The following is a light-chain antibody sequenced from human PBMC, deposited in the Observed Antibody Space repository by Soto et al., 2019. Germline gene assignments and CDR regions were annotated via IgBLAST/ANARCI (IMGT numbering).Light chain of an antibody. CDR2: GAS. V-gene: IGKV3-20*01. CDR1: QSVSSTF. CDR3: QHYGSSPPLT. J-gene: IGKJ4*01. Sequence: EFVLTQSPGTLSLSPGERATLSCRASQSVSSTFLAWYQQKPGQPPRLLIYGASTRGTGIPDRFSGSGSGTDFILTISRLAPEDFAVYYCQHYGSSPPLTFGGGTKVEIK.